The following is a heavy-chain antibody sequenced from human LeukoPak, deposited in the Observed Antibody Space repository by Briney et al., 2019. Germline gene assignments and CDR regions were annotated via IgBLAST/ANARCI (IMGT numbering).Heavy chain of an antibody. J-gene: IGHJ4*02. CDR3: ARGVPRGYRYGPFDY. CDR1: TSSSDY. Sequence: TSSSDYWGWVRQAPGKGLEWVSYISSSGRTTYYADSVKGRFTISRDNAKKSLYLQMNSLRAEDTTIYYCARGVPRGYRYGPFDYWGQGTLVTVSS. V-gene: IGHV3-48*03. CDR2: ISSSGRTT. D-gene: IGHD5-18*01.